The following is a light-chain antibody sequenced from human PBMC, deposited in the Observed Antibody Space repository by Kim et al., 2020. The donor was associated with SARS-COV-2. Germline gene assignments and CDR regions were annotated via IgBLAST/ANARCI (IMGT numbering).Light chain of an antibody. V-gene: IGLV1-44*01. CDR3: AAWDDSLDGRGV. J-gene: IGLJ3*02. Sequence: QRVTISCSGSSSNIGSNTVSWYQQFPGTAPKLLIYSDSQRPSGVPDRFSASKSGSSASLAISGLQSDDEADYYCAAWDDSLDGRGVFGGGTQLTVL. CDR2: SDS. CDR1: SSNIGSNT.